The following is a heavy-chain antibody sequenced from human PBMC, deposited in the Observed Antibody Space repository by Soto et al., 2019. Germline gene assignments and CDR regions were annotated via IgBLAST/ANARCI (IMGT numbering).Heavy chain of an antibody. Sequence: DVHLLESGGGLVQPGESLRLSCAASGFSFYNYDMSWVRQGPGKGLEWVSGVSGSGRKTYYADSVKGRFIIFKDNSKNTLDLQMDSLRAEDTAVYYCAKVSDYYDSDGYYDYWGQGTLVTGSS. V-gene: IGHV3-23*01. CDR1: GFSFYNYD. J-gene: IGHJ4*02. D-gene: IGHD3-22*01. CDR3: AKVSDYYDSDGYYDY. CDR2: VSGSGRKT.